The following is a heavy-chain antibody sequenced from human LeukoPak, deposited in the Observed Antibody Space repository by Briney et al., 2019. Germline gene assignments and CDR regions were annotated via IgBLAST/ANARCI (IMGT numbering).Heavy chain of an antibody. CDR1: GFTFSSYS. CDR2: ISSSSSYI. D-gene: IGHD5-12*01. J-gene: IGHJ4*02. V-gene: IGHV3-21*01. Sequence: PGGSLRLSCAASGFTFSSYSMNWVRQAPGKGLEWVSSISSSSSYIYYADSVKGRFTISRDNAKNSLYLQMSSLRAEDTAVYYCASSLLYSAYYFAEYWGQGTLVTVSS. CDR3: ASSLLYSAYYFAEY.